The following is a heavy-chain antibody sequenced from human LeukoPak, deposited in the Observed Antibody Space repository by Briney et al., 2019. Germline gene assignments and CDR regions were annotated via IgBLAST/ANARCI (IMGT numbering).Heavy chain of an antibody. CDR2: IYTSGST. Sequence: SETLSLTCTVSGDSISSYYWSWIRQPAGKGLEWIGRIYTSGSTNYNPSLKSRVTMSVDTSKNQFSLKLSSVTAADTAVYYCARVYNIPFSSGIYAFDIWGQGTMVTVSS. V-gene: IGHV4-4*07. D-gene: IGHD3-10*01. J-gene: IGHJ3*02. CDR3: ARVYNIPFSSGIYAFDI. CDR1: GDSISSYY.